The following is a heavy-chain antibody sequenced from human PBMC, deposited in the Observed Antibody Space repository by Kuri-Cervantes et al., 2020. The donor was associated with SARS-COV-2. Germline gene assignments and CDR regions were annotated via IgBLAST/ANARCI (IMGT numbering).Heavy chain of an antibody. CDR3: ARDRAYYYDSTDY. Sequence: GESLKISCAASGFTFSSYGMHWVRQAPGKGLEWVAFIRYDGSNKYYADSVKGRFTISRDNSKNTLYLQMNSLRAEDTAVYYCARDRAYYYDSTDYWGQGTLVTVSS. CDR2: IRYDGSNK. CDR1: GFTFSSYG. J-gene: IGHJ4*02. V-gene: IGHV3-30*02. D-gene: IGHD3-22*01.